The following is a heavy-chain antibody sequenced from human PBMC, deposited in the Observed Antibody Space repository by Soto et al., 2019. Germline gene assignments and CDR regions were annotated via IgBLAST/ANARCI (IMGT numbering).Heavy chain of an antibody. CDR1: GFTFSSYA. D-gene: IGHD3-16*01. CDR3: AKAGDDYIWGSWIDY. CDR2: ISGSGGST. V-gene: IGHV3-23*01. J-gene: IGHJ4*02. Sequence: GGSLRLSCAASGFTFSSYAMSWVRQAPGKGLEWVSAISGSGGSTYYADSVKGRFTISRDNSKNTLYLQMNSLRAEDTAVYYCAKAGDDYIWGSWIDYWGQGTLVTVSS.